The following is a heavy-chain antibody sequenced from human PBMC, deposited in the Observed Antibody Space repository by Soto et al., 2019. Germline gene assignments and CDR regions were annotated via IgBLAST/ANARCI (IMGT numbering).Heavy chain of an antibody. D-gene: IGHD3-22*01. Sequence: QVQLVESGGGVVQPGRSLRLSCAVSGFTFSIHAMHWVRQAPGKGLEWVAVISYHGINKHHADSVEGRFTISRDNSKNTLYLQMNSLRGDDTAVYYCASGDSYDGTTYRSRAHDYWGQGPLVTVSS. CDR2: ISYHGINK. CDR3: ASGDSYDGTTYRSRAHDY. CDR1: GFTFSIHA. J-gene: IGHJ4*02. V-gene: IGHV3-30-3*01.